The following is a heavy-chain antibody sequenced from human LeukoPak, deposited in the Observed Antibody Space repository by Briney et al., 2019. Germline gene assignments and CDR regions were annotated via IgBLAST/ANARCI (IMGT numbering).Heavy chain of an antibody. CDR1: GYTFTSYG. Sequence: ASVKVSCKASGYTFTSYGISWVRQAPGQGLEWMGWISAYNGNTNYAQKLQGRVTMTTDTSTSTAYMELRSLRSEDTAVYYCARAAPQIEYSSSWYYYYYMDAWGKGTTVTVSS. CDR3: ARAAPQIEYSSSWYYYYYMDA. J-gene: IGHJ6*03. CDR2: ISAYNGNT. D-gene: IGHD6-13*01. V-gene: IGHV1-18*01.